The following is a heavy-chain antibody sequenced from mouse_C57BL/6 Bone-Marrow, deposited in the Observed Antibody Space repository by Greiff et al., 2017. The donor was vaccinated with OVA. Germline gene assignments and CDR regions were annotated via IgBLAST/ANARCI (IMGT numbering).Heavy chain of an antibody. J-gene: IGHJ1*03. CDR1: GFSLSTSGMG. CDR3: ARSYYYGSSYYWYFDV. D-gene: IGHD1-1*01. V-gene: IGHV8-12*01. CDR2: IYWDDDK. Sequence: QVTLKESGPGILQSSQTLSLTCSFSGFSLSTSGMGVSWIRQPSGKGLEWLAHIYWDDDKRYNPSLKSRLTISKDTSRNQVFLKITSVDTADTATYYCARSYYYGSSYYWYFDVWGTGTTVTVSS.